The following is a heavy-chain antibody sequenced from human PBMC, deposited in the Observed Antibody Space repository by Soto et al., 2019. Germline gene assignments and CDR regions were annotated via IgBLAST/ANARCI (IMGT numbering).Heavy chain of an antibody. CDR2: IKNKTDGGTT. CDR1: GFTFSNAG. Sequence: PGVSLRHSWAASGFTFSNAGINWVLQAPGKGLEWFGRIKNKTDGGTTDFAAPVKGRLAISRDTSKNKVYLQMKSLQTEERGIQFCTTDADRTNIVASFAYWGNGTGVTVSS. V-gene: IGHV3-15*07. CDR3: TTDADRTNIVASFAY. J-gene: IGHJ1*01. D-gene: IGHD3-16*01.